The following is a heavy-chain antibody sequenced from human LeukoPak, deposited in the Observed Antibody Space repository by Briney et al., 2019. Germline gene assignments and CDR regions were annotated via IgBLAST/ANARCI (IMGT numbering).Heavy chain of an antibody. CDR1: GYTFTSYY. J-gene: IGHJ4*02. V-gene: IGHV1-46*01. D-gene: IGHD3-22*01. CDR3: ARARRYYDSSRSFDY. CDR2: INPSGGST. Sequence: ASVKVSCKASGYTFTSYYMHWVRQAPGQGLEWMGIINPSGGSTSYAQKFQGRVTMTRDTSTSTVYMELSSLRSEDTAVYYCARARRYYDSSRSFDYWGQGTLVTVSS.